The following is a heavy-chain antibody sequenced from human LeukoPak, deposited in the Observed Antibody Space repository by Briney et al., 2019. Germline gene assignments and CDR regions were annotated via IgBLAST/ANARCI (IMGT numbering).Heavy chain of an antibody. V-gene: IGHV4-39*07. J-gene: IGHJ4*02. Sequence: SQTLSLTCSVSGGSITTGSYYWAWIRQSPGKGLEWIATISSTGLAYYNLSLQSRVTIAVDTSKNRFSLNLNSVTAADTAVYYCGRVDWIVGYWGQGTLVTVSS. D-gene: IGHD3/OR15-3a*01. CDR2: ISSTGLA. CDR3: GRVDWIVGY. CDR1: GGSITTGSYY.